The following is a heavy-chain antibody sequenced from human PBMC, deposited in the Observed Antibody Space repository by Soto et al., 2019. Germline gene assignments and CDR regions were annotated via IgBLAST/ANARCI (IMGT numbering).Heavy chain of an antibody. CDR2: ISAYNGNT. CDR3: ARITLIQLWTFDE. CDR1: GYTFTSYG. D-gene: IGHD5-18*01. V-gene: IGHV1-18*01. J-gene: IGHJ4*02. Sequence: QVQLVQSGAEVKKPGASVKVSCEASGYTFTSYGISWVRQAPGQGLEWMGWISAYNGNTNYAQKLQGRVNMTTDTTTSTAYMELRSLRFVATAVYYCARITLIQLWTFDERGKGTLVTVAS.